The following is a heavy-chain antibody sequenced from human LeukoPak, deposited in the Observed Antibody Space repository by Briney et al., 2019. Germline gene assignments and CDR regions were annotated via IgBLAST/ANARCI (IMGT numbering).Heavy chain of an antibody. CDR3: AQRFDY. CDR2: ISYDGSIK. V-gene: IGHV3-30*18. Sequence: PGGSLRLSCVASGFMFSSYGMHWVRQAPGKGLEWVALISYDGSIKKYADSVKGRFTISRDNSKNTLYLQMNSLRAEDTAVYYCAQRFDYWGQGTLVTVSS. J-gene: IGHJ4*02. CDR1: GFMFSSYG.